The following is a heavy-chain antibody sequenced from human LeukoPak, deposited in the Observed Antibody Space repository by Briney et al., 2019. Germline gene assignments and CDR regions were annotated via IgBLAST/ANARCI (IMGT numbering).Heavy chain of an antibody. CDR1: RFTFRNYG. CDR2: IWYDGSNT. D-gene: IGHD7-27*01. J-gene: IGHJ2*01. Sequence: GGSLRLSCAASRFTFRNYGMHWVRQAPGKGLEWVAVIWYDGSNTLYAHSVKGRFTVSRDNSKNTVDLQINSLRVEDTAMYYCARDRNWAKRNWYLDLWGRGILVSVSS. V-gene: IGHV3-33*01. CDR3: ARDRNWAKRNWYLDL.